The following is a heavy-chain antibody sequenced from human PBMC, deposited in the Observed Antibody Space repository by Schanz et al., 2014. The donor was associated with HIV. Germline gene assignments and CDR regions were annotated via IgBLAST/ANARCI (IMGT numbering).Heavy chain of an antibody. D-gene: IGHD5-12*01. CDR2: MNPNSGNT. J-gene: IGHJ6*02. CDR1: GYTFTSYD. Sequence: QVQLVQSGAEVKKPGASVKVSCKASGYTFTSYDINWVRQATGQGLEWMGWMNPNSGNTGFAQKFQGRVTMTRNTSINTAYMEVSGLKSEDTAVYYCARKMSISNQWLRALYSNYGMDVWGQGTLVTVSS. V-gene: IGHV1-8*01. CDR3: ARKMSISNQWLRALYSNYGMDV.